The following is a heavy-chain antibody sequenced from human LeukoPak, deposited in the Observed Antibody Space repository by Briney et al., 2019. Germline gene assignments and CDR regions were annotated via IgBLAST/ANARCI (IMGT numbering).Heavy chain of an antibody. Sequence: GGSLRLSCAASGFTFSSYSMNWVRQAPGKGLEWVSSISSSSSYIYYADSVRGRFTISRDNAKNSLYLQMNSLRAEDTAVYYCARDAKYYYDSSGYYSIDYWGQGTLVTVSS. CDR2: ISSSSSYI. J-gene: IGHJ4*02. D-gene: IGHD3-22*01. CDR3: ARDAKYYYDSSGYYSIDY. V-gene: IGHV3-21*01. CDR1: GFTFSSYS.